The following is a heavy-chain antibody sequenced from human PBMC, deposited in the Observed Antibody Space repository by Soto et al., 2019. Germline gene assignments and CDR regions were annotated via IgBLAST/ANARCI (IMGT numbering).Heavy chain of an antibody. V-gene: IGHV3-11*01. Sequence: QVQLVESGGGLVKPGGSLRLSCAASGFTFSDYYMSWIRQAPGKGLEWVSYISSSGSTIYYADSVKGRFTISRDNAKNSLYLQMNSRRAEDTDVYYCATHPYRNLYFDLWGRGTLVTVSS. CDR3: ATHPYRNLYFDL. D-gene: IGHD4-4*01. J-gene: IGHJ2*01. CDR1: GFTFSDYY. CDR2: ISSSGSTI.